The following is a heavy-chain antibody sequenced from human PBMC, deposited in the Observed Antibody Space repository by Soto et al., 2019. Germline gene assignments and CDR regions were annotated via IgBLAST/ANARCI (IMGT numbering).Heavy chain of an antibody. J-gene: IGHJ6*02. CDR2: IVPMFGTA. CDR1: AGTFSSYS. Sequence: ASVKVSCKASAGTFSSYSISWVRQAPGQGLEWMGGIVPMFGTANYAQNFQGRVTITADESTRTAYMELISLRSEDTAVYYCSRTVVVLGAHCYYNGMDVWGQGTTVTVSS. CDR3: SRTVVVLGAHCYYNGMDV. V-gene: IGHV1-69*13. D-gene: IGHD2-15*01.